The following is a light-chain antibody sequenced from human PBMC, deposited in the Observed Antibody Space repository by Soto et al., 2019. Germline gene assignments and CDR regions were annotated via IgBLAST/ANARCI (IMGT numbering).Light chain of an antibody. Sequence: QSVLTQPPSASGAPGQRVTLSCIGGSSNVGFNAVNWYQQLPGAAPKLLIHGNSQRPSGVPDQFSGSKSGTSASLAIIGLRSEDEAHYYCAAWDDSLRGVVFGGGTKRTVL. CDR2: GNS. CDR1: SSNVGFNA. CDR3: AAWDDSLRGVV. J-gene: IGLJ3*02. V-gene: IGLV1-47*02.